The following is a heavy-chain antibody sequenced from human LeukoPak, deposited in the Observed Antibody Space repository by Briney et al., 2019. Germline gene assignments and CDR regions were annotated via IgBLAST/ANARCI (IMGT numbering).Heavy chain of an antibody. Sequence: GSLILSCAASGFPFSSYAMSWVRQAPGKGLEWVSAISGSGGSTYYADSVKGRFTISRDNSKNTLYLQMNSLRAEDTAVYYCAKGGSGGEGYWGQGTLVTASS. J-gene: IGHJ4*02. D-gene: IGHD2-15*01. V-gene: IGHV3-23*01. CDR2: ISGSGGST. CDR1: GFPFSSYA. CDR3: AKGGSGGEGY.